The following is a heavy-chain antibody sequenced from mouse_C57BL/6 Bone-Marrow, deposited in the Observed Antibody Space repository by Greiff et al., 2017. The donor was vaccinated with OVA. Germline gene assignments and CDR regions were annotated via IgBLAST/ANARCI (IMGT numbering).Heavy chain of an antibody. V-gene: IGHV14-4*01. CDR3: TPYYYGSSSWYFDV. J-gene: IGHJ1*03. Sequence: EVQLQQSGPELVKPGASVKLSCTASGFNIKDDYMHWVKQRPEQGLEWIGWIDPENGDTEYASKFQGKATITADTSSNTAYLQLSSLTSEDTAVYYCTPYYYGSSSWYFDVWGTGTTVTVSS. D-gene: IGHD1-1*01. CDR1: GFNIKDDY. CDR2: IDPENGDT.